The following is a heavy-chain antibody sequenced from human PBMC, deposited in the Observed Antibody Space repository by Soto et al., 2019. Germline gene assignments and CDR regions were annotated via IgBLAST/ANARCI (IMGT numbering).Heavy chain of an antibody. CDR3: ARDWDIVILSVPIPNYNYGMDV. D-gene: IGHD2-15*01. V-gene: IGHV3-48*02. CDR2: ISSRSDTL. CDR1: GFTFSAYA. J-gene: IGHJ6*02. Sequence: GGSLRLSCEGSGFTFSAYAMNWVRQAPGKGLEWVSYISSRSDTLYYADSVKGRFTISRDNAKNSAYLQVNNLRDEDTAVYYCARDWDIVILSVPIPNYNYGMDVWGQGTTVTVSS.